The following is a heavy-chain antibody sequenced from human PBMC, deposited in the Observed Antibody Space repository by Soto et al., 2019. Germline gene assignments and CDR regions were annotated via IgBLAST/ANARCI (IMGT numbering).Heavy chain of an antibody. Sequence: GGSLRLSCTASGFSFADYDIHWVRQSKGKGLEWVAAIGTADDTYYAGAAKGRFTIRRENPKNSVYLQMNSLRVEDTAMYYCTRVAVAGTWWGLGTLVTVSS. CDR2: IGTADDT. D-gene: IGHD6-19*01. V-gene: IGHV3-13*01. CDR1: GFSFADYD. CDR3: TRVAVAGTW. J-gene: IGHJ4*02.